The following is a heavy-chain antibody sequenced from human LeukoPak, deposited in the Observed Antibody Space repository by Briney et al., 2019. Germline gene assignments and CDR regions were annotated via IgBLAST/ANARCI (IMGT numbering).Heavy chain of an antibody. CDR3: ARENDDSSVGFDF. Sequence: SETLSLTCTVSGGSISSGDYYWSWIRQPPGKGLEWIGYIYYSGSTNYNPSLKSRVTISVDTSKNQFSLNLSSVTAADTAVYYCARENDDSSVGFDFWGQGTLVTVSS. CDR2: IYYSGST. J-gene: IGHJ4*02. V-gene: IGHV4-61*08. CDR1: GGSISSGDYY. D-gene: IGHD3-22*01.